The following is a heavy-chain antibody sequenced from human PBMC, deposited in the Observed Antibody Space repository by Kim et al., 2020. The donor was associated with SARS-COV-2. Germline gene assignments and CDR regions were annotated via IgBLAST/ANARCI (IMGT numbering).Heavy chain of an antibody. V-gene: IGHV4-31*03. CDR1: GGSISSDQYY. CDR2: IYYNGNT. J-gene: IGHJ4*02. CDR3: ATGNPYFNS. Sequence: SETLSLTCTVSGGSISSDQYYWTWIRQHPEKGLGWIGNIYYNGNTYRNPSLMSRVTMSVDTSKNHFSLSLSSVTAAHTAVYYCATGNPYFNSWGQGILV.